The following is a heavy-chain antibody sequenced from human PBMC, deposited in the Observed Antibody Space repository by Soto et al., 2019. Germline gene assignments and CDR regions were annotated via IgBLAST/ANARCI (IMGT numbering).Heavy chain of an antibody. CDR1: GVSISSGGYY. Sequence: PSETLSLTCTVSGVSISSGGYYWSWIRQHPGKGLEWVGYSYYTGSSYYTPSLKSRVTISVDASKNQLSLRLASVTAADTAVYYCAKDLRGYSRYDYLDYWGQGIPVTVS. CDR2: SYYTGSS. CDR3: AKDLRGYSRYDYLDY. J-gene: IGHJ4*02. V-gene: IGHV4-31*03. D-gene: IGHD5-12*01.